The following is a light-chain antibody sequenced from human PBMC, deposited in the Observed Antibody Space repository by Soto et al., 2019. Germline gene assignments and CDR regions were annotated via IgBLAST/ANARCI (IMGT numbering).Light chain of an antibody. CDR2: EAS. J-gene: IGKJ1*01. V-gene: IGKV1-27*01. CDR1: QDISDH. CDR3: QRYNRTPRT. Sequence: DFQMTQSPSSLSASVGDRVTITCRASQDISDHLAWYQHKPGKVPKLLIYEASTLQSGVPSRFSGGGFGTDFTLTISSLQPEDVAIYYCQRYNRTPRTFGQGTKV.